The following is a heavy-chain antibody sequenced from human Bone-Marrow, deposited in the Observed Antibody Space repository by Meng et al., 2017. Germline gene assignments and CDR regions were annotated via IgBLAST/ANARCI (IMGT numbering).Heavy chain of an antibody. CDR1: GGSFSGYY. J-gene: IGHJ4*02. Sequence: SETLSLTCAVYGGSFSGYYWSWIRQPPGKGLEWIGEINHSGSTNYNPSLKSRVTISIDTSKNQFSLKLSSVTAADTAVYYCAREYSSGWLYYFDYWGQGTLVTVSS. CDR3: AREYSSGWLYYFDY. V-gene: IGHV4-34*01. D-gene: IGHD6-19*01. CDR2: INHSGST.